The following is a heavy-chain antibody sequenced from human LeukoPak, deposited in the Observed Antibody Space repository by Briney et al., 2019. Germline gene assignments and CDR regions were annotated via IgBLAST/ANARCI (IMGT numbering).Heavy chain of an antibody. V-gene: IGHV3-21*01. D-gene: IGHD3-3*01. J-gene: IGHJ6*02. Sequence: GGSLRLSFAASGFTFSSYSMNWVRPAPGRGLEWVSSISSSSSYIYYADSVKGRFTISRDNAKNSLYLQMNSLRAEDTAVYYCAGMADSDFWSGYYYYYYGMDVWGQGTTVTVSS. CDR3: AGMADSDFWSGYYYYYYGMDV. CDR2: ISSSSSYI. CDR1: GFTFSSYS.